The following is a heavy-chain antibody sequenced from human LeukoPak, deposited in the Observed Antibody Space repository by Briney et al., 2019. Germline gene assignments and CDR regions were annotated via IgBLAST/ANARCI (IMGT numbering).Heavy chain of an antibody. CDR1: GGSFSGYY. D-gene: IGHD6-13*01. V-gene: IGHV4-34*01. CDR2: INHSGST. CDR3: ARFFFRRVEPDY. J-gene: IGHJ4*02. Sequence: SETLSLTCAVYGGSFSGYYWSWIRQPPGKGLEWIGEINHSGSTNYNPSLKSRITISVDTSKNQFSLKLSSATAADTAVYYCARFFFRRVEPDYWGQGTLVTVSS.